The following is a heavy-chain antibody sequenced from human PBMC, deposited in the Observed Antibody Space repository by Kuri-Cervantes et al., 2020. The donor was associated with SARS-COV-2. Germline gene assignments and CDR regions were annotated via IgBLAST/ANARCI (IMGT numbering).Heavy chain of an antibody. Sequence: GESLKISCAAPGFTVSSNYMSWVRQAPGKGLEWVSVIYSGGSTYYADSVKGRFTISRDNSKNTLYLQMNSLRAEDTAVYYCAREMKEGAVMGAFDIWGQGTMVTVSS. J-gene: IGHJ3*02. V-gene: IGHV3-53*01. CDR2: IYSGGST. CDR3: AREMKEGAVMGAFDI. D-gene: IGHD1-26*01. CDR1: GFTVSSNY.